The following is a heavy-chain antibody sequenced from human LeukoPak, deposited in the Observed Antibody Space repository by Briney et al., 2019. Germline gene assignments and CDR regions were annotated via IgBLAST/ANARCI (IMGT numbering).Heavy chain of an antibody. V-gene: IGHV1-2*02. D-gene: IGHD5-18*01. Sequence: ASVKVSCKASGYTFTGYYMHWVRQAPGQGLEWMGWINPNSGGTNYAQKFQGRVTVTRDTSISTVYMDLSSLRSDDTAIYYCARVVGQGTAMPSRDFFDYWGQGTLVTVSS. CDR1: GYTFTGYY. CDR3: ARVVGQGTAMPSRDFFDY. J-gene: IGHJ4*02. CDR2: INPNSGGT.